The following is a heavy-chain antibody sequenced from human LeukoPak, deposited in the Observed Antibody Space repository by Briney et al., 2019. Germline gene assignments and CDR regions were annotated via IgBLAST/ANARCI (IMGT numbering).Heavy chain of an antibody. D-gene: IGHD3-10*01. CDR2: ITGGGST. J-gene: IGHJ4*02. V-gene: IGHV3-23*01. CDR3: AKDRLLWFGELLSSDY. CDR1: GFTFSNYA. Sequence: GGSLRLSCAASGFTFSNYAMNWVRQAPGKGLKWVSAITGGGSTYYADSVKGRFTISRDNSKNTLYLQMYSLRAEDTAVYYCAKDRLLWFGELLSSDYWGQGTLVTVSS.